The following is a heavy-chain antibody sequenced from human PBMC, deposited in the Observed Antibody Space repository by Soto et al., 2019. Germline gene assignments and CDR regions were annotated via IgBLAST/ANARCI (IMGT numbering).Heavy chain of an antibody. Sequence: QVQLVESGGGVIQPGRSLRLSCAASGFTFSNYAMYWVRQAPGQGLEWVAVISYDGSNKYYAASVKGRFTISRDNSKSTLYLQMNSLRAEDTALYYCARRGDGTTGYYYFDYWGQGTLVTVSS. CDR3: ARRGDGTTGYYYFDY. V-gene: IGHV3-30-3*01. D-gene: IGHD3-9*01. J-gene: IGHJ4*02. CDR1: GFTFSNYA. CDR2: ISYDGSNK.